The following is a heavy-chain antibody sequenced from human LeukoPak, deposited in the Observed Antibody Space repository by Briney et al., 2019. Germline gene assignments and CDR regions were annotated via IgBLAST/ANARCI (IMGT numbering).Heavy chain of an antibody. CDR3: ARDDLEYGDYAFDY. CDR2: IYHSGST. Sequence: PSETLSLTCTVSGYSISSGYYWGWIRQPPGKGLEWIGSIYHSGSTYYNPSLKSRVTISVDTSKNQFSLKLSSVAAADTAVYYCARDDLEYGDYAFDYWGQGTLVTVSS. CDR1: GYSISSGYY. J-gene: IGHJ4*02. D-gene: IGHD4-17*01. V-gene: IGHV4-38-2*02.